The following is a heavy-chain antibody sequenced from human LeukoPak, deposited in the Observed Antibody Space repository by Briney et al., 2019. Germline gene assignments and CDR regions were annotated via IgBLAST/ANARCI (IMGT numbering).Heavy chain of an antibody. J-gene: IGHJ4*02. Sequence: PGGSLRLSCAASGFKFTTFAMTWVRQAPGKGLEWVSTITGSGYYTYYADAVKGRFTVSRDNSKNTLYLHMNSLRAEDTALYYCAKAPDFTDTKHDLDYWGQGTLVTVSS. CDR3: AKAPDFTDTKHDLDY. D-gene: IGHD2-8*01. CDR2: ITGSGYYT. V-gene: IGHV3-23*01. CDR1: GFKFTTFA.